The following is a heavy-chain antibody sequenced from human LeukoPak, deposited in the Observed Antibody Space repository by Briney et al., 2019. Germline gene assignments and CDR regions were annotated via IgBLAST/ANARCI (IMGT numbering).Heavy chain of an antibody. J-gene: IGHJ3*02. V-gene: IGHV4-59*01. CDR3: ARDVTQTSVTFDI. D-gene: IGHD2-21*02. CDR1: GGSISSYY. CDR2: VYYSGST. Sequence: SETLSLTCTVSGGSISSYYWSWIRQPPGKGLEWIGYVYYSGSTNYNPSLKSRVTISVDTSKNQFSLKLSSVTAADTAVYYCARDVTQTSVTFDIWGQGTMVTVSS.